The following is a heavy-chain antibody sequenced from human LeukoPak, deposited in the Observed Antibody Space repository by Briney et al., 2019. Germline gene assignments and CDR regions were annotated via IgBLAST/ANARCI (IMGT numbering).Heavy chain of an antibody. CDR3: AKNVVVAATWPNWFDP. Sequence: PGGSLRLSCAASGFTFSSYGMHWVRQAPGKGLEWVAFIRYDGSNKYYADSVKGRFTISRDNSKNTLYLQMNSLRAEDTAVYYCAKNVVVAATWPNWFDPWGQGTLVTVSS. CDR2: IRYDGSNK. V-gene: IGHV3-30*02. J-gene: IGHJ5*02. D-gene: IGHD2-15*01. CDR1: GFTFSSYG.